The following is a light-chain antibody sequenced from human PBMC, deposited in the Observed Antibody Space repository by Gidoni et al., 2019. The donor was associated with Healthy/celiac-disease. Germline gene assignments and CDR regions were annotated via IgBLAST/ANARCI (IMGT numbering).Light chain of an antibody. Sequence: QSALPQPASVSGSPGQPITISCTGTSSDVGGYNYVSWYQQHPGKAPKLMIYDVSNRPSGFSNRFSGSKSGNTASLTISGLQAEDEADYYCSSYTSSSTLDVVFGGGTKLTVL. V-gene: IGLV2-14*01. CDR2: DVS. CDR1: SSDVGGYNY. CDR3: SSYTSSSTLDVV. J-gene: IGLJ2*01.